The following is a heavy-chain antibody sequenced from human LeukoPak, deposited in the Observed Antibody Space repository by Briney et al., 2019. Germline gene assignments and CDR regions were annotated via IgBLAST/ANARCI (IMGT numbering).Heavy chain of an antibody. D-gene: IGHD4-17*01. CDR1: GYTLTELS. CDR3: ATAHGDSVVNAFDI. V-gene: IGHV1-24*01. J-gene: IGHJ3*02. Sequence: GASVKVCCKVSGYTLTELSMHWVRQAPGKGLEWMRGFDPEDGETIYAQKFQGRVTMTEDTSTDTAYMELSSLRSEDTAVYYCATAHGDSVVNAFDIWGQGTMVTVSS. CDR2: FDPEDGET.